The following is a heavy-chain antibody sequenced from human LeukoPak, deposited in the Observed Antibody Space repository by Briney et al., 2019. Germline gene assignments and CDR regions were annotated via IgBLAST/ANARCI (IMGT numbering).Heavy chain of an antibody. CDR3: ARGSSFEGWFDP. CDR1: GFTFSSYG. J-gene: IGHJ5*02. Sequence: GGSLRLSCAASGFTFSSYGMSWVRQAPGKGLEWVSAISGSGGSTYYADSVKGRFTISRDNAKNSPYLQMNSLRAEDTAVYYCARGSSFEGWFDPWGQGTLVTVSS. V-gene: IGHV3-23*01. CDR2: ISGSGGST. D-gene: IGHD6-13*01.